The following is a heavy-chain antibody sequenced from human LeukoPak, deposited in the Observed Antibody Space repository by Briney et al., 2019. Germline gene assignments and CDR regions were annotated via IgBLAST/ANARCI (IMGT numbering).Heavy chain of an antibody. CDR3: ATDPWSPGDC. CDR1: GFTFTTDA. D-gene: IGHD2-15*01. J-gene: IGHJ4*01. Sequence: SGGSLRLSCAASGFTFTTDAMTWVRQAPGKGLEWVSTISGSGDITYYADSVKGRFTISRDNSKDTLYLQMNSLRAEDTAMYFCATDPWSPGDCWGQGTLVTVSS. V-gene: IGHV3-23*01. CDR2: ISGSGDIT.